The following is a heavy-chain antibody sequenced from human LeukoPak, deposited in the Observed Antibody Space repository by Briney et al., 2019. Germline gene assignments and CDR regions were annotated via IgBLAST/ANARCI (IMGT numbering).Heavy chain of an antibody. CDR1: GGTFSSYA. J-gene: IGHJ6*03. D-gene: IGHD3-10*02. CDR2: IIPIFGTA. V-gene: IGHV1-69*13. Sequence: ASVKVSCKASGGTFSSYAISWVRQAPGQGLEWMGGIIPIFGTANYAQKFQGRVTITADESTSTAYMELSSLRSEDTAVYYCARGRLTMSESTYMDVWGKGTTVTISS. CDR3: ARGRLTMSESTYMDV.